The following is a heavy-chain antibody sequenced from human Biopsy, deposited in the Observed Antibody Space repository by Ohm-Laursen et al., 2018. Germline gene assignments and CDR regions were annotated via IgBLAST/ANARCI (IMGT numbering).Heavy chain of an antibody. CDR3: ARDLPSAYYVAMDV. Sequence: TLSLTCAVSAASITSYYWSWIRQRDGKGLVWIVTTYKGGNTNHNPSLMSRVSMSVDSSKSHLYLTLRSVPPAGTDIYYCARDLPSAYYVAMDVWGQGTTVTVSS. V-gene: IGHV4-4*07. CDR1: AASITSYY. J-gene: IGHJ6*02. CDR2: TYKGGNT.